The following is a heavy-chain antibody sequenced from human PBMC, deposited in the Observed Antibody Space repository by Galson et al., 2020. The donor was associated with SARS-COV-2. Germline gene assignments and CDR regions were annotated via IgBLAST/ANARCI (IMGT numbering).Heavy chain of an antibody. J-gene: IGHJ4*02. Sequence: ASVKVSCKASGYTFTSYRISWVRQAPGQGLEWMGYIITYNGNTYYAQKLQGRVTLTTDTSTSTAYMELRSLRSDDTAVYDCARGGRDTVTPFDDWGQGTLITVSP. V-gene: IGHV1-18*04. CDR1: GYTFTSYR. D-gene: IGHD4-17*01. CDR2: IITYNGNT. CDR3: ARGGRDTVTPFDD.